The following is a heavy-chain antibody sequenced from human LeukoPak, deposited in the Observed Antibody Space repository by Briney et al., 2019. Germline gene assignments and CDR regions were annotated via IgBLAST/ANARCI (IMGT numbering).Heavy chain of an antibody. J-gene: IGHJ4*02. CDR1: GFTFSSYA. CDR2: IGSGGGT. Sequence: GGSLRLSCVASGFTFSSYAMNWVRQAPGKGLEWVSTIGSGGGTYYADSVKGRFTISRDNSKNTLYLQMNSLRAEDTALYYCATRAGYHYSGSGRPFDYWGQGTLVTVSS. CDR3: ATRAGYHYSGSGRPFDY. D-gene: IGHD3-10*01. V-gene: IGHV3-23*01.